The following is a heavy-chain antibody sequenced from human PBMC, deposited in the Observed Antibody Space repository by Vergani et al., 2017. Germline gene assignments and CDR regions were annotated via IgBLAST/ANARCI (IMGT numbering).Heavy chain of an antibody. V-gene: IGHV4-34*01. CDR1: SGSFSGYY. D-gene: IGHD2-2*01. J-gene: IGHJ6*03. CDR3: ARGVYCSSTSCYFVYYYYMDV. Sequence: QVQLQQWGAGLLKPSETLSLTCAVYSGSFSGYYWSWIRQPPGKGLEWIGEINHSGSTNYNPSLKSRVTISVETSKNQFSLKLSSVTAADTAVYYCARGVYCSSTSCYFVYYYYMDVWGKGTTVTVSS. CDR2: INHSGST.